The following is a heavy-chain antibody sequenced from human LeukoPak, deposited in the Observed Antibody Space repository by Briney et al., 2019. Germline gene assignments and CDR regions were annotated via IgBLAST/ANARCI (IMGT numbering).Heavy chain of an antibody. CDR2: INHSGST. CDR1: GGSFSGYY. D-gene: IGHD5-12*01. Sequence: SETLSLTCAVYGGSFSGYYWSWIRQPPGKGLEWIGEINHSGSTSYNPSLKSRVTISVDTSKNQFSLKLSSVTAADTAVYYCARQRGYEFDYWGQGTLVTVSS. J-gene: IGHJ4*02. V-gene: IGHV4-34*01. CDR3: ARQRGYEFDY.